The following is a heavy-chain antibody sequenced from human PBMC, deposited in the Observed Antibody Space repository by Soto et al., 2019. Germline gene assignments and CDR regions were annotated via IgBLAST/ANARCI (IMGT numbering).Heavy chain of an antibody. J-gene: IGHJ4*02. D-gene: IGHD6-6*01. V-gene: IGHV1-3*01. CDR1: GYTFTSYA. CDR3: ARASYSSSSRSYFDY. Sequence: ASVKVSCKASGYTFTSYAMHWVRQAPAQRLEWMGWINAGNGNTKYSQKFQGRVTITRDTSASTAYMELSSLRSEDTAVYYCARASYSSSSRSYFDYWGQGTLVTVSS. CDR2: INAGNGNT.